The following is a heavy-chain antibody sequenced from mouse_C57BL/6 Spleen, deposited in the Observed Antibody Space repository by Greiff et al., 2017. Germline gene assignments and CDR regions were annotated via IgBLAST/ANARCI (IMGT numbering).Heavy chain of an antibody. CDR3: ARMTGTWFAY. D-gene: IGHD4-1*01. CDR2: INPSNGGT. J-gene: IGHJ3*01. Sequence: QVHVKQPGTELVKPGASVKLSCKASGYTFTSYWMHWVKQRPGQGLEWIGNINPSNGGTNYDEKFKSKATLTVDKSSSTAYMQLSSLTSEDSAVYYCARMTGTWFAYWGQGTLVTVSA. CDR1: GYTFTSYW. V-gene: IGHV1-53*01.